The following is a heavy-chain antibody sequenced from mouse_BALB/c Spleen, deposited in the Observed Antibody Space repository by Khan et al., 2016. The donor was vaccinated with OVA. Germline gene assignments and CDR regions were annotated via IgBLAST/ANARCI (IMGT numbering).Heavy chain of an antibody. CDR3: ARWFTY. Sequence: EVQLVESGPGLVKPSQSLSLTCTVTGYSITSDYAWNWIRQFPGNKLEWMGYINYSGGTSYLPSLKSRISITRATSKNQFFLQLNSVTTEASATYYYARWFTYWGQGTLVTVS. J-gene: IGHJ3*01. CDR1: GYSITSDYA. V-gene: IGHV3-2*02. CDR2: INYSGGT.